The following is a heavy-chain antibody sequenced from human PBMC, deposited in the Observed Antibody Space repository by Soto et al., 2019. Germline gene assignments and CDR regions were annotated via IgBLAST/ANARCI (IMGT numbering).Heavy chain of an antibody. D-gene: IGHD3-22*01. CDR1: GDTFSDYT. Sequence: QVQLVQSGAEVTKPGASVKVSCKASGDTFSDYTISWVRQAPGQGLEWMGGIVPIFGKPTYTQKFQGRGTITADESTTTAYMELSSLRSEDTAVYYCARGKDGSDYYFDSWGQGTLVTVSS. J-gene: IGHJ4*02. CDR2: IVPIFGKP. V-gene: IGHV1-69*01. CDR3: ARGKDGSDYYFDS.